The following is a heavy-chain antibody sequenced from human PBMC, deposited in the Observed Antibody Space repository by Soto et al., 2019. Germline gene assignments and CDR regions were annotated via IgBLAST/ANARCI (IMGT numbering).Heavy chain of an antibody. V-gene: IGHV4-31*03. CDR1: GGSISSGGYY. Sequence: SETLSLTCTVSGGSISSGGYYWSWIRQHPGKGLEWIGYIYYSGSTYYNPSLKSRVTISVDTSKNQFSLKLSSVTAADAAVYYCARYNSGGYDYGDYEREYFQHWGQGTLVTVSS. D-gene: IGHD4-17*01. CDR3: ARYNSGGYDYGDYEREYFQH. J-gene: IGHJ1*01. CDR2: IYYSGST.